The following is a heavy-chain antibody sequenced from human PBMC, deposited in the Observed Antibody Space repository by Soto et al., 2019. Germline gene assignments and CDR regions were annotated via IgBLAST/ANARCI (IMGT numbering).Heavy chain of an antibody. V-gene: IGHV4-4*02. J-gene: IGHJ4*02. CDR3: ASRDPGTSVDY. D-gene: IGHD1-7*01. Sequence: PSETLSLTCAVSGGSFTSNNWWTWVRQPPGQGLVWIGEIYRTGSTNYNSSLKSRVTISLDKSENQFSLKVTSLTAADTAVYYCASRDPGTSVDYWGQGTLVTVSS. CDR1: GGSFTSNNW. CDR2: IYRTGST.